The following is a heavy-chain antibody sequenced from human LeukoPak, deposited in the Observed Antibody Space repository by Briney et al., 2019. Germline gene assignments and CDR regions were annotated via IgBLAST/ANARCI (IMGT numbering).Heavy chain of an antibody. Sequence: SETLSLTCTVSGDSISSGDYYWSWIRQPPGKGLEWIGEINHSGSTNYNPSLKSRVTISVDTSKNQFSLKLSSVTAADTAVYYCARRLRVRGWFDPWGQGTLVTVSS. CDR3: ARRLRVRGWFDP. CDR2: INHSGST. J-gene: IGHJ5*02. CDR1: GDSISSGDYY. V-gene: IGHV4-39*07. D-gene: IGHD5/OR15-5a*01.